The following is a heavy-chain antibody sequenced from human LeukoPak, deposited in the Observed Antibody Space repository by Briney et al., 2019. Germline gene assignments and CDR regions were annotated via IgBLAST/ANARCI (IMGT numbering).Heavy chain of an antibody. V-gene: IGHV4-30-4*01. J-gene: IGHJ4*02. D-gene: IGHD3-3*02. CDR2: IYYSGST. Sequence: SETLSLTCTVSGGSISSGDYYWSWIRQPPGKGLEWIGYIYYSGSTYYNPSLKSRVTISVDTSKNQFSLKLSSVTAADTAVYYCARPLLGQQVAPFDYWGQGTLVTVSS. CDR1: GGSISSGDYY. CDR3: ARPLLGQQVAPFDY.